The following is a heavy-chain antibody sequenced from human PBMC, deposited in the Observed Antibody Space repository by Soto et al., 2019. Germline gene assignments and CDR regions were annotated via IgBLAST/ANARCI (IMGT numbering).Heavy chain of an antibody. Sequence: QVQLVQSGAEVKKPGSSVKVSCKASGGTFSSYAISWVRQAPGQGLEWMGGIIPIFGTANYAQKFQGRVTITADESTSTAYIELSSLRSEDTAVYYCAAEVLRYFDWSNYYYYYGMDVWGQGTTVTVSS. CDR2: IIPIFGTA. CDR1: GGTFSSYA. V-gene: IGHV1-69*01. D-gene: IGHD3-9*01. CDR3: AAEVLRYFDWSNYYYYYGMDV. J-gene: IGHJ6*02.